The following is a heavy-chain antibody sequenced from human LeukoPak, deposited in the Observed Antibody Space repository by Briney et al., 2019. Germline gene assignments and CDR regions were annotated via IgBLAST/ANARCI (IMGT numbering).Heavy chain of an antibody. CDR1: GYTFTSYY. Sequence: GASVKVSCKASGYTFTSYYMHWVRQAPGQGLEWMGIINPSGGSTSYAQKFQGRVTMTRDTSISTTYMELSRLRSDDTAVYYCASQPYYFDSSGYYDYWGQGTLVTVSS. CDR2: INPSGGST. J-gene: IGHJ4*02. D-gene: IGHD3-22*01. CDR3: ASQPYYFDSSGYYDY. V-gene: IGHV1-46*01.